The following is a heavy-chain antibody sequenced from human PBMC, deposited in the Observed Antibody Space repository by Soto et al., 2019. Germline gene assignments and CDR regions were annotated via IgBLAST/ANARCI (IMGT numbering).Heavy chain of an antibody. Sequence: KPSETLSLTCAVYGGSFSGYYWSWIRQPPGKGLEWIGEINHSGSTNYNPSLKSRVTISVDTSKNQFSLKLSSVTAADTAVYYCARGTGSGYDYVWGSYRPYYFDYWGQGTLVTVSS. CDR2: INHSGST. J-gene: IGHJ4*02. V-gene: IGHV4-34*01. CDR1: GGSFSGYY. CDR3: ARGTGSGYDYVWGSYRPYYFDY. D-gene: IGHD3-16*02.